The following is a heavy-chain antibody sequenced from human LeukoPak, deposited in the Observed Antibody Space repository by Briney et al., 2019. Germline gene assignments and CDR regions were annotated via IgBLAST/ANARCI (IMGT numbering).Heavy chain of an antibody. Sequence: ASVKVSCKASGYTFTGYHMHWVRQAPGQGLEWMGGITPIFRTPNYAQKFQGRVTITAVESMSTAYMELSRLRFEDTAVYYCARGWLGETTVVTPYNSWGQGTLVTVSS. CDR1: GYTFTGYH. D-gene: IGHD2-21*02. V-gene: IGHV1-69*13. J-gene: IGHJ5*02. CDR2: ITPIFRTP. CDR3: ARGWLGETTVVTPYNS.